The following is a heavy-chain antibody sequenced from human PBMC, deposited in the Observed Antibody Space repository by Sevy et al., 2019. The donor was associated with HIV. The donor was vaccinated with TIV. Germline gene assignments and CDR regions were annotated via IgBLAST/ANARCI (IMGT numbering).Heavy chain of an antibody. V-gene: IGHV3-74*01. J-gene: IGHJ3*02. D-gene: IGHD3-22*01. CDR2: INSDGSST. CDR3: ARVASMIVVDLDAFDI. Sequence: GGSLRLACAASGFTFSSYWMHWVRQAPGKGLVWVSRINSDGSSTSYADSVKGRLTISRDNAKNTLYLQMNSLRAEDTAVYYCARVASMIVVDLDAFDIWGQGTMVTVSS. CDR1: GFTFSSYW.